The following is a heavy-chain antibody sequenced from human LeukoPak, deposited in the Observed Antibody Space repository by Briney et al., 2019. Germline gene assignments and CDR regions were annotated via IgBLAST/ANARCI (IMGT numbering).Heavy chain of an antibody. CDR2: INTGNGNT. J-gene: IGHJ4*02. D-gene: IGHD7-27*01. V-gene: IGHV1-3*04. CDR1: GYTFTSYA. Sequence: GASVKVSCKASGYTFTSYAIHWVRQAPGQGLEWMGWINTGNGNTKYSQKFQGRVTITRDTSASTAYMELYSLRSGDTAVYYCATGDRRNYWGQGTLVTVSS. CDR3: ATGDRRNY.